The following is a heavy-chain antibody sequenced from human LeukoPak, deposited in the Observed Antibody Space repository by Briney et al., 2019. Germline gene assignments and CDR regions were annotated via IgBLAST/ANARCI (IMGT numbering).Heavy chain of an antibody. V-gene: IGHV4-38-2*02. CDR3: ARTTEGGYTYDYFYYYYMDV. CDR2: IYHSGST. Sequence: SETLSLTCTVSGYSISSGYYWGWIRQPPGKGLEWIGSIYHSGSTYYNPSLKSRVTISVYTSKKQFSLKLSSVTAADTAVYSCARTTEGGYTYDYFYYYYMDVWGKGTTVTISS. CDR1: GYSISSGYY. D-gene: IGHD5-18*01. J-gene: IGHJ6*03.